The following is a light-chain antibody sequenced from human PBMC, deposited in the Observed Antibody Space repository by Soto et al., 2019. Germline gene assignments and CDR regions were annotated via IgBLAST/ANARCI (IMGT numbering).Light chain of an antibody. CDR1: QSVRSN. J-gene: IGKJ1*01. Sequence: EIVMTQSPATLSLSPGERATLSCRASQSVRSNLVWYQQKPGQAPRLLIYGASTRATGIPARLSGSGSGTEFTLTISSLQYEDFVVYYCQQYNNWPPMAFGQGTKVEIK. V-gene: IGKV3-15*01. CDR3: QQYNNWPPMA. CDR2: GAS.